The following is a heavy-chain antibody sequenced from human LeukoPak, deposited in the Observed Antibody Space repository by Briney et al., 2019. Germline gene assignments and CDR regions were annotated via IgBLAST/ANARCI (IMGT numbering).Heavy chain of an antibody. D-gene: IGHD6-19*01. CDR3: AKAQQWLVRYYFDY. V-gene: IGHV3-23*01. CDR1: GFTFSSYA. Sequence: GGSLRLSCAASGFTFSSYAMSWVRQAPGKGLEWVSAISGSGGSTYYADSVKGRFTISRDNSKNTLYLQMNSLRAEDTAVNYCAKAQQWLVRYYFDYWGQGTLVTVSS. CDR2: ISGSGGST. J-gene: IGHJ4*02.